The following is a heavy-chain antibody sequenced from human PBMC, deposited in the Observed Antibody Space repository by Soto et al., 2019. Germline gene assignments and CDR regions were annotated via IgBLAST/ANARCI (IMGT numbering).Heavy chain of an antibody. CDR3: AREGTVYYYYGMDV. CDR1: GFTFSSYW. V-gene: IGHV3-7*01. CDR2: IKQDGSEK. D-gene: IGHD1-1*01. Sequence: PGGSLRLSCAASGFTFSSYWMSWVRQAPGKGLEWVANIKQDGSEKYYVDSVKGRFTISRDNAKNSLYLLMNSLRAEDTAVYYCAREGTVYYYYGMDVWGQGTTVTVSS. J-gene: IGHJ6*02.